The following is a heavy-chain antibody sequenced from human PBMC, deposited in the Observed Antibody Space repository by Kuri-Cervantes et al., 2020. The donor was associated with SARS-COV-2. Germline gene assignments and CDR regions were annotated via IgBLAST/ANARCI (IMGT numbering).Heavy chain of an antibody. CDR3: ATPGWDGTGAF. D-gene: IGHD1-26*01. CDR1: GFTFSSYV. J-gene: IGHJ4*02. CDR2: ISHDGIKE. Sequence: GESLKISCVASGFTFSSYVLHWVRQAPGKGLEWVAAISHDGIKEFYADSVKGRFIISRDNSKNTLYVELNSLRADDTAVYYCATPGWDGTGAFWGQGTLVTVSS. V-gene: IGHV3-30-3*02.